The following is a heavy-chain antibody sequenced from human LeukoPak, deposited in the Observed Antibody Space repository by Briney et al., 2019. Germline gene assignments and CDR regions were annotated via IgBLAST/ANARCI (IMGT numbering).Heavy chain of an antibody. V-gene: IGHV4-4*09. CDR2: ICSSGST. J-gene: IGHJ6*04. CDR3: ARFTYTTRPSDV. Sequence: SETLSLTCTVSGGSFSSYYWSWIRQPPGQTLEWIGYICSSGSTNYNPSLQSRVTMSVDTSMNQFSLRLSSVTAADTAVYYCARFTYTTRPSDVWGRGTTVTVSS. D-gene: IGHD3-16*01. CDR1: GGSFSSYY.